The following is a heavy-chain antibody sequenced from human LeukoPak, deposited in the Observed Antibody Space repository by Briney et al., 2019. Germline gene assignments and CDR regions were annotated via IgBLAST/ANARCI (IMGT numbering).Heavy chain of an antibody. V-gene: IGHV4-59*01. CDR1: GGSISSYY. Sequence: SETLSLTCTVSGGSISSYYWSWIRQPPGKGLEWIGYIYYSGSTNYNPSLKSRVTISVDTSKSQFSLKLSSVTAADTAVYYCAREDPDAFDIWGQGTMVTVSS. CDR3: AREDPDAFDI. CDR2: IYYSGST. J-gene: IGHJ3*02.